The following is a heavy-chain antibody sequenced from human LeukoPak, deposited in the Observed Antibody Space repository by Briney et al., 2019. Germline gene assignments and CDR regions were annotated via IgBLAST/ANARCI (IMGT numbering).Heavy chain of an antibody. V-gene: IGHV1-8*01. CDR2: MNPNSGNT. J-gene: IGHJ5*02. CDR1: GYTFTSYD. D-gene: IGHD6-19*01. Sequence: ASVKVSCKASGYTFTSYDINWVRQATGQGLEWMGWMNPNSGNTGYAQKFQGRVTMTRNTSISTAYMELSGLRSEDTAVYYCARDEYSSGWYDRWFDPWGQGTLVTVSS. CDR3: ARDEYSSGWYDRWFDP.